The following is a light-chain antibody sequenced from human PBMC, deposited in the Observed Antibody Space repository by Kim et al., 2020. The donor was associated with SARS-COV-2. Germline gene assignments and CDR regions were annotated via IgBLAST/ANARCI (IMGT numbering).Light chain of an antibody. CDR1: QGISSY. Sequence: SLGDGVTITCRASQGISSYLAWYQQKPGKAPKLLIYAASTLQSGVPSRFSGSGSGTEFTLTISSLQPEDFASYYCQQLNSYPPWTFGQGTKVDIK. CDR2: AAS. V-gene: IGKV1-9*01. J-gene: IGKJ1*01. CDR3: QQLNSYPPWT.